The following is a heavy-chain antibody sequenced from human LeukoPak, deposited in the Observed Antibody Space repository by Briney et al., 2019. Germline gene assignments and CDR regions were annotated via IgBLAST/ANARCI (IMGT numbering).Heavy chain of an antibody. D-gene: IGHD2-2*01. CDR2: ISYDGSNK. V-gene: IGHV3-30*18. CDR1: GFTFSSYG. Sequence: PGRSLRLSCAASGFTFSSYGMHWVRQAPGKGLEWVAVISYDGSNKYYADSVKGRFTISRDNSKNTLYLQMNSLRAEDTAVYYCAKVGSTSSPPDYWGQGTLVTVSS. CDR3: AKVGSTSSPPDY. J-gene: IGHJ4*02.